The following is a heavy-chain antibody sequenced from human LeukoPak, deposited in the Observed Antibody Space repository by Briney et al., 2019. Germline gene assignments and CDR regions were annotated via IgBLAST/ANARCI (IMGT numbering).Heavy chain of an antibody. Sequence: ASVKVSCKASGYTFTSYYLYWVRQAPGQGLEWMGIINPSGGSTNYAQKFQGRVTMTRDTSISTAYMELSRLRSDDTAVYYCARVRGRWLQLGAFDIWGQGTMVTVSS. D-gene: IGHD5-24*01. CDR2: INPSGGST. V-gene: IGHV1-46*01. CDR3: ARVRGRWLQLGAFDI. J-gene: IGHJ3*02. CDR1: GYTFTSYY.